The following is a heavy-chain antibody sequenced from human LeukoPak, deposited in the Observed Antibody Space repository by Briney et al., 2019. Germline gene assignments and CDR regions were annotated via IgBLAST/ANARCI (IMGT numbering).Heavy chain of an antibody. CDR2: IKEDGSET. J-gene: IGHJ6*03. V-gene: IGHV3-7*01. CDR1: GFTFSNNW. CDR3: ERVVPCSSSSCYSLHYYMDV. Sequence: GGSLRLSCAASGFTFSNNWMTWVRQAPGKGLEWVANIKEDGSETYYVDSVRGRFIVSRDNAKNSLYLQMSRLRAADTAIYYCERVVPCSSSSCYSLHYYMDVWGKGTTVTVSS. D-gene: IGHD2-15*01.